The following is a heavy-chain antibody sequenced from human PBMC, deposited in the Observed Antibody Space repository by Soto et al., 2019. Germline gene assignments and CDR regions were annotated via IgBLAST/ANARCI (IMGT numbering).Heavy chain of an antibody. Sequence: PGGSLRLSCAASGFTVSSNYMSWVRQAPGKGLEWVSVIYSGGSTYYADSMKGRFTISRDNSKNTLYLQMNSLRAEDTAVYYCARGLHDILTGYYRDAYYYYGMDVWGQGTTVTVSS. CDR2: IYSGGST. CDR3: ARGLHDILTGYYRDAYYYYGMDV. CDR1: GFTVSSNY. D-gene: IGHD3-9*01. V-gene: IGHV3-66*01. J-gene: IGHJ6*02.